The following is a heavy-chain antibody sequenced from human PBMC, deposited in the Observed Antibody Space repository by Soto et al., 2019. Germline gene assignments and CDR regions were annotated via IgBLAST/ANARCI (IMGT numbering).Heavy chain of an antibody. D-gene: IGHD1-26*01. V-gene: IGHV3-30-3*01. J-gene: IGHJ6*02. CDR2: ISYDGSNK. CDR3: AEVGADYGMDV. CDR1: GFTFSSYA. Sequence: SLRLSCAASGFTFSSYAMHWVRQAPGKGLEWVAVISYDGSNKYYADSVKGRFTISRDNSKNTLYLQMNSLRAEDTAVYYCAEVGADYGMDVWGQGTTVTVSS.